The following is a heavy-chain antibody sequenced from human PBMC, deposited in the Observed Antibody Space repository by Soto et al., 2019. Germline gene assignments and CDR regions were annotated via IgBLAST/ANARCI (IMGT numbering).Heavy chain of an antibody. D-gene: IGHD3-3*01. CDR3: ARGSGYYWYYFAY. J-gene: IGHJ4*02. CDR2: ISSSSSYI. Sequence: EVQLVESGGGLVKPGGSLRLSCAASGFTFSSYSMNWVRQAPGKGLEWVSSISSSSSYIYYADSVKGRFTIARDNAKNSLYLQMNSLRAEDTAGYYCARGSGYYWYYFAYWGQGNLVTVS. V-gene: IGHV3-21*01. CDR1: GFTFSSYS.